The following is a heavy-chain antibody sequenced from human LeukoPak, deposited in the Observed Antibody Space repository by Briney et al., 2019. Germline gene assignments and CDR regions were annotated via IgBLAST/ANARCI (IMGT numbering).Heavy chain of an antibody. CDR2: INERGTDS. CDR3: VRDETLWTLDW. CDR1: GFTFSGHW. V-gene: IGHV3-74*03. J-gene: IGHJ4*02. D-gene: IGHD1-1*01. Sequence: PGGSLRLSCTASGFTFSGHWIHWVRHAPGMGLVWVSRINERGTDSMYAESVKGRFTISRDNAKNTVYLQMNSLRAEVTAVYYCVRDETLWTLDWWGQGTLVSVSS.